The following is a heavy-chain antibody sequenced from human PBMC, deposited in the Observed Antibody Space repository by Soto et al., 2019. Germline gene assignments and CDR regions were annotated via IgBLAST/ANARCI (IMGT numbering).Heavy chain of an antibody. J-gene: IGHJ5*02. CDR3: ARDGVRPRTTKYYYFWSGLHNTNWFDP. CDR1: GGSISSGDYY. D-gene: IGHD3-3*01. V-gene: IGHV4-30-4*01. Sequence: SETLSLACTVSGGSISSGDYYWSWIRQPPGKGLEWIGYIYYSGSTYYNPSLKSRVTISVDTSKNQFSLKLSSVTAADTAVYYCARDGVRPRTTKYYYFWSGLHNTNWFDPWGQGTLVTVSS. CDR2: IYYSGST.